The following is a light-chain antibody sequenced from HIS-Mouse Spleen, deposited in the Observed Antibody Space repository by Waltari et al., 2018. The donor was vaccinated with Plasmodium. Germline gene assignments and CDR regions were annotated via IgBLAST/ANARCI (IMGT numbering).Light chain of an antibody. CDR1: SSDVGSYNL. CDR3: CSYAGSRMV. V-gene: IGLV2-23*01. CDR2: EGS. J-gene: IGLJ2*01. Sequence: LTQPASVSGSPGQSLTISCPGTSSDVGSYNLVSWYQQHPGKAPKLMIYEGSKRPSGVSNRFSGSKSGNTASLTISVLQAEDEADYYCCSYAGSRMVFGGGTKLTVL.